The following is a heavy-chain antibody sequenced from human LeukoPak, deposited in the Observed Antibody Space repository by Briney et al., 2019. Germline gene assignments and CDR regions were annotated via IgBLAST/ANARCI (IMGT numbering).Heavy chain of an antibody. CDR3: ARSLGSSWFVDP. CDR1: GYTFTAYY. V-gene: IGHV1-2*02. Sequence: ASVKVSCKASGYTFTAYYMHWVRQAPGQGLEWMGWINPNSGVTNYAQKFQGRVTMTRDTSISTAYMELSRLRSDDTAVYYCARSLGSSWFVDPWGQGTLVTVSS. J-gene: IGHJ5*02. CDR2: INPNSGVT. D-gene: IGHD6-13*01.